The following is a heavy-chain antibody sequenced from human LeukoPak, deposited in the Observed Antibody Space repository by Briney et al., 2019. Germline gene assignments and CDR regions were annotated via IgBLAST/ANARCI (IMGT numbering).Heavy chain of an antibody. Sequence: ASVKVSCKASGYTFTIYDINWVRQVPGQGLEWMGWMNPNSGNAGYAQMFQGRVTMTRDTSINTAYVELSSLRSEDTAVYYCARVRSRVRGAFDIWGQGTMVTVSS. CDR3: ARVRSRVRGAFDI. CDR1: GYTFTIYD. V-gene: IGHV1-8*01. J-gene: IGHJ3*02. D-gene: IGHD3-10*01. CDR2: MNPNSGNA.